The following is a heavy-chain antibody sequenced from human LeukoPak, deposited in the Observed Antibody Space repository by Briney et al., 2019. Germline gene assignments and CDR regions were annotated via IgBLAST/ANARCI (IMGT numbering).Heavy chain of an antibody. Sequence: SETLSLTCTVSGGSIGGGRYYLAWPRQPPGRGLEGIASISYNGIPYYNPSLKSRVTISVDTSKNQFSLELTSVTAADTAVYYCARGPPLVGAYNWFDPWGQGTLVTVSS. D-gene: IGHD1-26*01. J-gene: IGHJ5*02. V-gene: IGHV4-39*07. CDR2: ISYNGIP. CDR3: ARGPPLVGAYNWFDP. CDR1: GGSIGGGRYY.